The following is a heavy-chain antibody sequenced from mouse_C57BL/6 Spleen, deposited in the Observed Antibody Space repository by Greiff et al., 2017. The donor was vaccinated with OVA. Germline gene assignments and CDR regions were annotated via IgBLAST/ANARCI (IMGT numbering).Heavy chain of an antibody. Sequence: QVQLQQSGPELVKPGASVKISCKASGYAFSSSWMNWVKQRPGKGLEWIGRIYPGDGDTNYNGKFKGKATLTADKYSSTAYMQLSSLTSEEYAVYFCARGANWDVGDYWGQGTTLTVSS. CDR3: ARGANWDVGDY. CDR1: GYAFSSSW. D-gene: IGHD4-1*01. CDR2: IYPGDGDT. V-gene: IGHV1-82*01. J-gene: IGHJ2*01.